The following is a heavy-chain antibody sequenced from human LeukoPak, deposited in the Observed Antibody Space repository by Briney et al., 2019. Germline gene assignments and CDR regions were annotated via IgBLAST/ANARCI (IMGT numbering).Heavy chain of an antibody. V-gene: IGHV4-34*01. Sequence: PSETLSLTCAVYGGSFSGYYWSWIRQPPGKGLEWIGEINHSGSTNYNPSLKSRVTISVDTSKNQFSLKLSSVTAADTAVYYCARDYDILSIPPRYGMDVWGKGTTVTVSS. CDR1: GGSFSGYY. CDR3: ARDYDILSIPPRYGMDV. CDR2: INHSGST. D-gene: IGHD3-9*01. J-gene: IGHJ6*04.